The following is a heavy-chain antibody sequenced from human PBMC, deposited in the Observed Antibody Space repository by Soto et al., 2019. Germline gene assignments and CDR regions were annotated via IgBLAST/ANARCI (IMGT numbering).Heavy chain of an antibody. J-gene: IGHJ4*02. D-gene: IGHD3-16*01. V-gene: IGHV4-59*13. Sequence: ASETLSLTCTVSGGSISGYYWSWIRQSPGKGLECIGYIYPGGSTNYNPSLKSRVTTSVDTSKSQFSLKLSSVIAADTAVYYCARGIGDVHFDYWGQGTVVTVS. CDR3: ARGIGDVHFDY. CDR1: GGSISGYY. CDR2: IYPGGST.